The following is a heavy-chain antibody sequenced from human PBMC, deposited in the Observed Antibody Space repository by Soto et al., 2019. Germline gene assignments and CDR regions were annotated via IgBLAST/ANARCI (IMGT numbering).Heavy chain of an antibody. Sequence: GSLRLSCAASGFTFSSYAMSWVRQAPGKGLEWVSAISGSGGSTYYADSVKGRFTISRDNSKNTLYLQMNSLRAEDTAVYYCAKDPHVNTAMAQTSNWFDPWGQGTLVTVSS. CDR2: ISGSGGST. CDR1: GFTFSSYA. V-gene: IGHV3-23*01. D-gene: IGHD5-18*01. J-gene: IGHJ5*02. CDR3: AKDPHVNTAMAQTSNWFDP.